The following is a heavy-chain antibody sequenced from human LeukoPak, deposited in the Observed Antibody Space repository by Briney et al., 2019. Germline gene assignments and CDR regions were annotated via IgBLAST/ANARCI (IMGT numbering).Heavy chain of an antibody. CDR3: ARDLYRRQHLGLIDS. Sequence: GGSLRLSCAASGFTVSSNYVSWVRQAPGKGLEWVSSISGSSGYIYYADSVKGRFTISRDNAKNSLYLQMNSLRAEDTAVYFCARDLYRRQHLGLIDSWGQGTLVTVSS. D-gene: IGHD6-13*01. CDR1: GFTVSSNY. CDR2: ISGSSGYI. V-gene: IGHV3-21*01. J-gene: IGHJ4*02.